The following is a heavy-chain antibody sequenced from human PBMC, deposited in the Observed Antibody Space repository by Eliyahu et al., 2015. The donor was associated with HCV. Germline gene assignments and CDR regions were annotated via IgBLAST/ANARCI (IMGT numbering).Heavy chain of an antibody. CDR2: IHYSGST. D-gene: IGHD6-19*01. CDR1: GGSISTXY. J-gene: IGHJ5*02. V-gene: IGHV4-59*01. CDR3: ASGGGGIAVAGTGGWFDP. Sequence: QVQLQESGPGLVKPSETLSLTCTVPGGSISTXYWSWIRQPPGKGLEWIGYIHYSGSTNHNPSLKSRVTMSVDTSKNQFSLNLTSVTAADTAVYYCASGGGGIAVAGTGGWFDPWGQGTLVTVSS.